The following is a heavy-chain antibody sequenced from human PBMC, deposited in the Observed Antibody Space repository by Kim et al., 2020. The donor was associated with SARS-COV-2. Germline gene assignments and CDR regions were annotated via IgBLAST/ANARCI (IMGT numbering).Heavy chain of an antibody. V-gene: IGHV1-18*01. CDR2: ISAYNGNT. J-gene: IGHJ4*02. CDR1: GYTFTSYD. D-gene: IGHD3-10*01. CDR3: ARWTYSSGSYSSDY. Sequence: ASVKVSCKASGYTFTSYDISWVRQAPGQGLEWMGWISAYNGNTNYAQKLQGRVTMTTDTSTSTAYMELRSLRSDDTAVYYCARWTYSSGSYSSDYWGQGTLVTVSS.